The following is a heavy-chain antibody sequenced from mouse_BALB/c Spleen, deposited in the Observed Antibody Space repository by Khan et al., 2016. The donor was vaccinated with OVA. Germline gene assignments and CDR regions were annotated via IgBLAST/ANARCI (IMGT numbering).Heavy chain of an antibody. CDR3: ARENYYGSSRYAMDY. CDR2: IAPGSGST. V-gene: IGHV1S41*01. CDR1: GYTFTSYW. D-gene: IGHD1-1*01. Sequence: DLVKHGASVKLSCKASGYTFTSYWINWIKQRPGQGLEWIGRIAPGSGSTYYNEMFKGKATLTVDTSSSTAYIQLSSLSSEDSAVYFCARENYYGSSRYAMDYWGQGTSVTVSS. J-gene: IGHJ4*01.